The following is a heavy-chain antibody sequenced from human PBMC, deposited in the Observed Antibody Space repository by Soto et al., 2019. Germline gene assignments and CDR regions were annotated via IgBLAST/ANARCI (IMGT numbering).Heavy chain of an antibody. D-gene: IGHD2-2*02. J-gene: IGHJ4*02. CDR2: MYHSGST. V-gene: IGHV4-4*02. CDR1: GGSISSTNW. CDR3: ATLPPRIELTVLPIPT. Sequence: QVQLRQSGPGLVKPSGTLSLTCAVSGGSISSTNWWSWVRQSPGKGLEWIGEMYHSGSTNYNPSLRGRVTISGDKSNNQFSLKIRSVTAADTAIYYCATLPPRIELTVLPIPTWGQGTLVTVSS.